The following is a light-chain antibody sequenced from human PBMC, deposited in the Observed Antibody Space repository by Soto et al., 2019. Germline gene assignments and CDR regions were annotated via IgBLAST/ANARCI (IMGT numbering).Light chain of an antibody. CDR1: QSVSSSESGSTN. J-gene: IGKJ4*01. V-gene: IGKV3-15*01. CDR2: GVS. CDR3: QKYNSAPLT. Sequence: IVLTQSPATVSVSPGERITLSCRASQSVSSSESGSTNLAWYQQKPGQAPRPLIYGVSTRATGIPARFSGSGSGTEFTLTISSLQPEDVAAYYCQKYNSAPLTFGGGTKVDIK.